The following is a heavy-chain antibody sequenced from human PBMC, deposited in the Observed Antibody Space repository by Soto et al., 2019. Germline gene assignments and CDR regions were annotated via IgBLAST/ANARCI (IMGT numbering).Heavy chain of an antibody. J-gene: IGHJ4*02. CDR2: IYYSGST. CDR3: ARGLRRNNYFDY. Sequence: SETLSPTCTVSGASISGDAYYWSWVRQPPGTGLEWLGYIYYSGSTYYNPSLKSRVTISLDTSKNQFSLNLSSVTAADTAVFYCARGLRRNNYFDYGGQGTLVTVSS. V-gene: IGHV4-30-4*01. D-gene: IGHD4-17*01. CDR1: GASISGDAYY.